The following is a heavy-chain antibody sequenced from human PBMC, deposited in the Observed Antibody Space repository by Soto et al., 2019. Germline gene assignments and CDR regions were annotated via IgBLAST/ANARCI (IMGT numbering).Heavy chain of an antibody. CDR3: AKASTYEYVWGSFRYYFDH. V-gene: IGHV3-23*04. D-gene: IGHD3-16*02. J-gene: IGHJ4*02. CDR2: ISGSGDRT. CDR1: GFTFSTYA. Sequence: EVQLVESGGDLVKPGGSLRVSCAASGFTFSTYAMSWVRQAPGKGLEWVSGISGSGDRTHYVDSVKGRFTISRDNVKNTLYLQVNSLRAEDTAVYYCAKASTYEYVWGSFRYYFDHWGQGTLVTVSS.